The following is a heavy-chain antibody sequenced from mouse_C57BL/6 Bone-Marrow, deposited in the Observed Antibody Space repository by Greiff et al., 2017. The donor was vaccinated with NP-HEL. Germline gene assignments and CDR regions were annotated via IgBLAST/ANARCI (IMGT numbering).Heavy chain of an antibody. CDR2: INPYNGGT. D-gene: IGHD1-1*01. CDR1: GYTFTDYY. V-gene: IGHV1-19*01. CDR3: AREWGSRSFDY. Sequence: VQLQQSGPVLVKPGASVKMSCKASGYTFTDYYMNWVKQSHGKSLEWIGVINPYNGGTSYNQKFKGKATLTVDKSSSTAYMELNSLTSEDSAVYYCAREWGSRSFDYWGQGTTLTVSS. J-gene: IGHJ2*01.